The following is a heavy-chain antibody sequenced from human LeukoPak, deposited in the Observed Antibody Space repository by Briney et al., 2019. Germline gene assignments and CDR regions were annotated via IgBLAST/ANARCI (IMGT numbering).Heavy chain of an antibody. J-gene: IGHJ4*02. CDR3: AIQGGAAGEIDY. CDR2: IIPIFGTA. CDR1: GYTFTSYY. V-gene: IGHV1-69*06. Sequence: ASVKVSCKASGYTFTSYYMHWVRQAPGQGLEWMGGIIPIFGTANYAQKFQGRVTITADKSTSTAYMELSSLRSEDTAVYYCAIQGGAAGEIDYWGQGTLVTVSS. D-gene: IGHD6-13*01.